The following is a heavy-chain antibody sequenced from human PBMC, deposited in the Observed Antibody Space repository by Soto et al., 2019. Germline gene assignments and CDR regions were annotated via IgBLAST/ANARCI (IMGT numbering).Heavy chain of an antibody. V-gene: IGHV3-53*01. D-gene: IGHD3-3*01. Sequence: GGSLRLSCAASGFTVSSNYMSWVRQAPGKGLEWVSVIYSGGSTYYADSVKGRFTISRDNSKNTLYLQMNSLRAEDTAVYYCARVMGTMYYDFWSGYSGGWFDPWGQGTLVTVSS. CDR3: ARVMGTMYYDFWSGYSGGWFDP. J-gene: IGHJ5*02. CDR1: GFTVSSNY. CDR2: IYSGGST.